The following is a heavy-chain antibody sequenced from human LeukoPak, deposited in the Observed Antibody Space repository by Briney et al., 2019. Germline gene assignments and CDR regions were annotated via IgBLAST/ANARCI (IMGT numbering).Heavy chain of an antibody. J-gene: IGHJ4*02. CDR1: GFTFSDYY. D-gene: IGHD4-17*01. Sequence: PGGSLRLSCAASGFTFSDYYMSWIRQAPGKGLEWVSIIYSGGSSYYADSVKGRFTISRDNSKNTLYLQMNSLRADDTAVYYCARAFDGDYGGDYWGQGTLVTVSS. CDR2: IYSGGSS. V-gene: IGHV3-53*01. CDR3: ARAFDGDYGGDY.